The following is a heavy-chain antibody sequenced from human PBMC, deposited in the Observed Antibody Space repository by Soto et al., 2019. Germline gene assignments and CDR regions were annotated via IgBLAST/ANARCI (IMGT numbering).Heavy chain of an antibody. CDR1: GLTFGDYA. CDR3: TRSLTGTTGGLVNY. CDR2: IRSKAYGGTT. Sequence: PGGSLRLSCTASGLTFGDYAMSWFRQAPGKGLEWVGFIRSKAYGGTTEYAASVKGRFTISRDDSKSIAYLQMNSLKTEDTAVYYCTRSLTGTTGGLVNYWGQGTLVTVSS. D-gene: IGHD1-7*01. J-gene: IGHJ4*02. V-gene: IGHV3-49*03.